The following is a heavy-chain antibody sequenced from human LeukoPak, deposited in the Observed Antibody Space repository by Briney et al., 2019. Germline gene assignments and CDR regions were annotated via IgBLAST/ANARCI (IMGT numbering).Heavy chain of an antibody. CDR3: ARGTIGC. CDR2: ISSSSTI. V-gene: IGHV3-48*02. J-gene: IGHJ4*02. Sequence: GGSLRLSCAASGFTFSSYSMNWVRQAPGKGLEWVSYISSSSTIYYADSVKGRFTISRDNAKNSLYLQMNSLRDEDTAVYYCARGTIGCWGQGTLVTVSS. CDR1: GFTFSSYS. D-gene: IGHD3-3*01.